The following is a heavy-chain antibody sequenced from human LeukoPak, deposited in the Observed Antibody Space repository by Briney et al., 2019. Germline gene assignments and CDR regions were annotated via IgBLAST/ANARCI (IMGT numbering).Heavy chain of an antibody. CDR3: ARRCVLRFLEWLSGGSMYNWFDP. CDR1: GGSFSGYY. Sequence: SETLSLTCAVYGGSFSGYYWSWIRQPPGKGLEWIGEINHSGSTNYNPSLKSRVTISVDTSKNQFSLKLSSVTAADTAVYYCARRCVLRFLEWLSGGSMYNWFDPWGQGTLVTVSS. CDR2: INHSGST. D-gene: IGHD3-3*01. V-gene: IGHV4-34*01. J-gene: IGHJ5*02.